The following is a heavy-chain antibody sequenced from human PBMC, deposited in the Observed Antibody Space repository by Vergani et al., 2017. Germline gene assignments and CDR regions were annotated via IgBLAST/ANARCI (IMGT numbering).Heavy chain of an antibody. CDR3: ARFDYYDSSGSDLYDAFDI. V-gene: IGHV1-18*01. Sequence: QVQLVQSGAEVKKPGASVKVSCKASGYTFTSYGISWVRQAPGQGLEWMGWISAYNGNTNYAPKLQGRCTMTTDTSTITAYMELRSLRSDDTAVYYCARFDYYDSSGSDLYDAFDIWGQGTMVTVSS. D-gene: IGHD3-22*01. CDR2: ISAYNGNT. J-gene: IGHJ3*02. CDR1: GYTFTSYG.